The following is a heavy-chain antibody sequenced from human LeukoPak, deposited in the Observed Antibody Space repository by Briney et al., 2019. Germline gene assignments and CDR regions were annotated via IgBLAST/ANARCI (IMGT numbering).Heavy chain of an antibody. D-gene: IGHD5-12*01. CDR1: GYSFTIYG. CDR2: VSTYNGNT. V-gene: IGHV1-18*04. CDR3: ARTYSGYDS. Sequence: GASVRVSSKASGYSFTIYGISWVRQAPGQGGEWMGWVSTYNGNTNYTQKLQGRVTMTTDTSTSTAYMELRSLKSDDTAVYYCARTYSGYDSWGQGTLVTVSS. J-gene: IGHJ4*02.